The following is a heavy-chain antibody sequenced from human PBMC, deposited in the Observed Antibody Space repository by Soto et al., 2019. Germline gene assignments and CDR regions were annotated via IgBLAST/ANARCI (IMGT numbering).Heavy chain of an antibody. J-gene: IGHJ4*02. CDR1: GFAFSSYT. D-gene: IGHD6-19*01. CDR3: AKDRGGFARGWESYDF. V-gene: IGHV3-23*01. Sequence: PGGSLRLSCAASGFAFSSYTMSWVRQTPGKGLEWVSSISASGGSTYYGDSLKGRFTISRDNSKNTLNLHIKSLRVEDSAVYYCAKDRGGFARGWESYDFWGQGTQVTVSS. CDR2: ISASGGST.